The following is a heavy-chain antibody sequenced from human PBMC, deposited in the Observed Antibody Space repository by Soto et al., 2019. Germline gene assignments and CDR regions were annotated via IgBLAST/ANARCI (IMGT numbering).Heavy chain of an antibody. CDR3: AKALVSSNYHKNGFDY. V-gene: IGHV3-23*01. Sequence: GGSLRLSCAASGFTFSSYAMSWVRQAPGKGLEWVSAISGSGGSTYYADSVKGRFTISRDNSKNTLYLQMNSLRAEDTAVYYCAKALVSSNYHKNGFDYWGQGTLVTVSS. CDR1: GFTFSSYA. CDR2: ISGSGGST. D-gene: IGHD4-4*01. J-gene: IGHJ4*02.